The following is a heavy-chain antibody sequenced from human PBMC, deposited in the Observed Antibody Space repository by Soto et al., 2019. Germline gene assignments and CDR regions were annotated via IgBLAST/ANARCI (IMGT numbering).Heavy chain of an antibody. J-gene: IGHJ3*02. CDR2: FYKSGTT. CDR1: GDSINSYY. Sequence: QVQLHESGPGLVKPSETLSFTCTDSGDSINSYYWRWIRQPPGKGLEWVAYFYKSGTTNYNPSLTTRVTLAVDTSHTQFSLKPSSATAADTAVYYWARTYDNSGTNSGGDAFDIWGQGTIMSVSS. V-gene: IGHV4-4*08. CDR3: ARTYDNSGTNSGGDAFDI. D-gene: IGHD3-22*01.